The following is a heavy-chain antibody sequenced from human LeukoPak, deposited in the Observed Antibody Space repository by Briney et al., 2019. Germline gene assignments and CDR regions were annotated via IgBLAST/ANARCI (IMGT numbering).Heavy chain of an antibody. Sequence: GGPLEILREGSGYSFSKYLIAWVRQMPGKGLEWMGSIYPRDSELRYSPSFQGQVNLSADNSISTAYLQWSSLKASDTAMYYCARPAYSSSLSSHFDPWGQGTLVTVSS. CDR1: GYSFSKYL. CDR3: ARPAYSSSLSSHFDP. J-gene: IGHJ5*02. CDR2: IYPRDSEL. V-gene: IGHV5-51*01. D-gene: IGHD6-13*01.